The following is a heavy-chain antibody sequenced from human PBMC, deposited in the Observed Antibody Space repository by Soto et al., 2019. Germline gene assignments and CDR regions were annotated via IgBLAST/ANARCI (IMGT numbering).Heavy chain of an antibody. CDR2: ISSSGSTI. D-gene: IGHD1-20*01. CDR3: ARDDRITGTPFNYFDY. J-gene: IGHJ4*02. CDR1: GFTFSSYE. Sequence: XGSLRLSCAAAGFTFSSYEMNWVRQAPGKGLEWVSYISSSGSTIYYADSVKGRFTISRDNAKNSLYLQMNSLRAEDTAVYYCARDDRITGTPFNYFDYWGQGTLVTVSS. V-gene: IGHV3-48*03.